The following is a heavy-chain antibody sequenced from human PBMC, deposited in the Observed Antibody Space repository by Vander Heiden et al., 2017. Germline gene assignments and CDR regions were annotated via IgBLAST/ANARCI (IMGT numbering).Heavy chain of an antibody. CDR2: INWSGGST. V-gene: IGHV3-20*04. CDR1: GFPYDNYG. D-gene: IGHD3-22*01. CDR3: ARVSNSGSGYLFDF. Sequence: VQLMESGVGVVRPGGSLRLSCPASGFPYDNYGMSWVRQAPGKGLEWVSGINWSGGSTGYTDSVKGRFITSRDKAKNSLFLQMNSLRAEDTAFYYCARVSNSGSGYLFDFWGQGTLVTVSS. J-gene: IGHJ3*01.